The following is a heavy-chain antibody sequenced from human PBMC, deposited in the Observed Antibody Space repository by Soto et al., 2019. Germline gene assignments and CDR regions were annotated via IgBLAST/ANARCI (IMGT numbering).Heavy chain of an antibody. D-gene: IGHD1-1*01. CDR3: AREGTGRPLDY. CDR2: ISAYNGDT. Sequence: QVQLVQSGVEVQKPGASVKVSCKASGFTFIKYGFTWGRQAPGQGLEWMGWISAYNGDTHYAQKLQGRVTLTTDTSTSTAYMELRSLRSDDTAVYYCAREGTGRPLDYWGQGAVVTVSS. J-gene: IGHJ4*02. CDR1: GFTFIKYG. V-gene: IGHV1-18*04.